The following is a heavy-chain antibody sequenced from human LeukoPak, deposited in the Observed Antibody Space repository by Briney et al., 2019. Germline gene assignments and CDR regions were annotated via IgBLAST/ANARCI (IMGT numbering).Heavy chain of an antibody. J-gene: IGHJ4*02. Sequence: GGSLRLSCAASGFTFSSYGLHWVRQAPGKGLEWVAVIRHDGSKKYYADSVKGRFTISRDNSKNTLFLQMNSLRDDDTDVYYCAQDLPEYYGSGSYGFDYWGQGTLVTVSS. CDR3: AQDLPEYYGSGSYGFDY. CDR2: IRHDGSKK. D-gene: IGHD3-10*01. CDR1: GFTFSSYG. V-gene: IGHV3-30*02.